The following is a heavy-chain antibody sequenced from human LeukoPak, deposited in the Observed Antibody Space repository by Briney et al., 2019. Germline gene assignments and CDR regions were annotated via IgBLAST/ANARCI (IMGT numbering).Heavy chain of an antibody. CDR2: IYYDGNTK. D-gene: IGHD6-19*01. V-gene: IGHV3-33*01. CDR3: ARDGSGGGWRYFDY. J-gene: IGHJ4*02. CDR1: GFTFSNYG. Sequence: GGSLRLSCAASGFTFSNYGFHWVRQAPGKGLEWVADIYYDGNTKYYGDSVKGRFTISRDNSENTLFLQMNSLRAEDTAVYYCARDGSGGGWRYFDYWGQGALVTVSS.